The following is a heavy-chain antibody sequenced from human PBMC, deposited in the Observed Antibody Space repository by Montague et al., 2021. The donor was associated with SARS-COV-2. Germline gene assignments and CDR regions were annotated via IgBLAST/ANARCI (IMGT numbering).Heavy chain of an antibody. D-gene: IGHD3-3*01. Sequence: SETLSLTCAVYGGSFSGYYWSWIRQPPGKGLEWIGEINHSGSTNYNPSLKSRVTISVDTSKNQFSLKLSSVTAADTAVYYCARIRCITIFGVVITPYYYGMDAWGQGTTVTVSS. CDR3: ARIRCITIFGVVITPYYYGMDA. CDR2: INHSGST. J-gene: IGHJ6*02. CDR1: GGSFSGYY. V-gene: IGHV4-34*01.